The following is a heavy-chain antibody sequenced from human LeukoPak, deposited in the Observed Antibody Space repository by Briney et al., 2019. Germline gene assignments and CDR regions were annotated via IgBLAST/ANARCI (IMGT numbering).Heavy chain of an antibody. CDR1: GFTVNSNY. J-gene: IGHJ2*01. Sequence: GGSLRLSCAASGFTVNSNYMSWVRQAPGKGLEWVPVIYSGGSTYYADSVKGRFTISRDNSKNTLYLQMNSLRAEDTAVYYCARPIPHFGYFDLWGRGTLVTVSS. CDR3: ARPIPHFGYFDL. V-gene: IGHV3-53*01. D-gene: IGHD3-3*02. CDR2: IYSGGST.